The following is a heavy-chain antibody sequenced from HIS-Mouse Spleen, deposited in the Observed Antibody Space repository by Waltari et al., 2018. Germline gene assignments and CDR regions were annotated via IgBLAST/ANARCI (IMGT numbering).Heavy chain of an antibody. CDR2: IYYSGST. Sequence: QLQLQESGPGLVKPSETLSLTCPALGGSISSSRYYWAWIRQPPGKGLEWIGSIYYSGSTYYNPSLKSRVTISVDTSKNQFSLKLSSVTAADTAVYYCAREIPYSSSWYDWYFDLWGRGTLVTVSS. CDR1: GGSISSSRYY. J-gene: IGHJ2*01. CDR3: AREIPYSSSWYDWYFDL. V-gene: IGHV4-39*07. D-gene: IGHD6-13*01.